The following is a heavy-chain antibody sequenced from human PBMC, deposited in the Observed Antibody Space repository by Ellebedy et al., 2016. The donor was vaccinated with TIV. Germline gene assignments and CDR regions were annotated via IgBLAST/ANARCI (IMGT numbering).Heavy chain of an antibody. CDR2: ISWDGGST. CDR1: GFTFDDYA. J-gene: IGHJ6*03. CDR3: AKGGQLQQLVPSDYDHMDV. D-gene: IGHD6-13*01. V-gene: IGHV3-43D*03. Sequence: PGGSLRLSCAASGFTFDDYAMHWVRQAPGKGLEWVSLISWDGGSTYYADSVKGRFTISRDNRKNSLYLQMNSLRAEDTALYYCAKGGQLQQLVPSDYDHMDVWGKGTTVSVSS.